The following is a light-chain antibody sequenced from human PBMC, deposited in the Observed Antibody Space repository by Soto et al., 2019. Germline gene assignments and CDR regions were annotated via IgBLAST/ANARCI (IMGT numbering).Light chain of an antibody. CDR2: GAS. V-gene: IGKV3-20*01. CDR3: QQCNNWPPWT. Sequence: ETVLTQSPGTLSLSPGERAILSCRASQSVSSTYLAWYQQKPGQAPRLLIYGASSRATGIPDRFSGSGSGTDFTLTISRLEPEDFAMYYCQQCNNWPPWTFGQGTKVDIK. J-gene: IGKJ1*01. CDR1: QSVSSTY.